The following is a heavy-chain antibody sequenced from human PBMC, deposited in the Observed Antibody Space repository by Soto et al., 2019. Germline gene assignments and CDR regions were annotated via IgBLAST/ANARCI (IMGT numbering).Heavy chain of an antibody. CDR1: GGTFSSYT. CDR2: ISAYNGNT. D-gene: IGHD3-22*01. J-gene: IGHJ3*02. Sequence: ASVKVSCKASGGTFSSYTISWVRQAPGQGLEWMGWISAYNGNTNYAQKLQGRVTMTTDTSTSTAYMELRSLRSDDTAVYYCARYYTDSYDSSGYPTLDAFDIWGQGTMVTVSS. V-gene: IGHV1-18*01. CDR3: ARYYTDSYDSSGYPTLDAFDI.